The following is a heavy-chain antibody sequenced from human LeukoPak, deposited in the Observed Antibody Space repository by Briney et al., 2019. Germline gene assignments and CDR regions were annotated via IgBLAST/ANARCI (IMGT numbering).Heavy chain of an antibody. CDR2: ISFDGSNK. CDR3: AKDRGIVGAFDY. CDR1: GFNFSDYA. V-gene: IGHV3-30*04. D-gene: IGHD1-26*01. Sequence: GGSLRLSCAASGFNFSDYAIHWVRQAPGKGLEWVAVISFDGSNKYYADSVKGRFTISRDNSKNTLYLQMNSLRAEDTAVYYCAKDRGIVGAFDYWGQGTLVTVSS. J-gene: IGHJ4*02.